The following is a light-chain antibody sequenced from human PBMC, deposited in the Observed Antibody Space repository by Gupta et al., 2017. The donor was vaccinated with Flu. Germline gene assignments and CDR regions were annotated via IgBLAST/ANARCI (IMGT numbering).Light chain of an antibody. V-gene: IGKV1-5*03. CDR1: QSVGSR. Sequence: QSPSTLSASVGDRVTITCRASQSVGSRLTWYQQKPGKAPKLLIYKASSLESGVPSRFSGSGSGTEFTLTISSLQPDDSATYYCQQFDTYWTCGQGTKVESK. CDR3: QQFDTYWT. CDR2: KAS. J-gene: IGKJ1*01.